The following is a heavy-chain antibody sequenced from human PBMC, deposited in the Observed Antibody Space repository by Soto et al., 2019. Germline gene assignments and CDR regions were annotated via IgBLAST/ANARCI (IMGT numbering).Heavy chain of an antibody. CDR2: IYYSGST. J-gene: IGHJ6*02. D-gene: IGHD1-1*01. CDR3: ARDYTTASYYYYGMDV. CDR1: GGSISSGGYY. Sequence: QVQLQESGPGLVKPSQTLSLTCTVSGGSISSGGYYWSWIRQHPGKGLEWIGYIYYSGSTYYNPSLQRRVTISVDPSKNHFCLKLSSVTAADTDVYYCARDYTTASYYYYGMDVWGQGTTVTVSS. V-gene: IGHV4-31*03.